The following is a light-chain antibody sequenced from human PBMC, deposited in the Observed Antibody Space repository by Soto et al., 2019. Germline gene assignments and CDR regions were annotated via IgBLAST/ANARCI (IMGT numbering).Light chain of an antibody. CDR1: QGIANY. J-gene: IGKJ4*01. CDR2: AAS. Sequence: DIQMTQSPSSLSASVGDRVTITCRASQGIANYLAWYQQKPGKVPKLLISAASTLQSGVPTRFSGSASGTDFTLTISSLQPEDVGTYYCQKYNRAPLTFGGGTKVEIK. CDR3: QKYNRAPLT. V-gene: IGKV1-27*01.